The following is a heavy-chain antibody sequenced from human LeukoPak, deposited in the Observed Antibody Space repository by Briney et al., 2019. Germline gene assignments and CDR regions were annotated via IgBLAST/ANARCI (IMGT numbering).Heavy chain of an antibody. D-gene: IGHD4-11*01. Sequence: GGSLRLSCAASGFTFSSYAMHWVRQAPGKGLEWVAVISYGGSNKYYADSVKGRFTISRDNSKNTLYLQMNSLRAEDTAVYYCAKDRSTVTTIGMNYWGQGTLVTVSS. CDR1: GFTFSSYA. CDR2: ISYGGSNK. CDR3: AKDRSTVTTIGMNY. V-gene: IGHV3-30*04. J-gene: IGHJ4*02.